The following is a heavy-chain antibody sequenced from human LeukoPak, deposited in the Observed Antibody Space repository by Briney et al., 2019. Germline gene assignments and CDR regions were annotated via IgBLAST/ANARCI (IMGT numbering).Heavy chain of an antibody. V-gene: IGHV3-23*01. CDR3: ATVMDY. Sequence: GGSLRLSCAASGFTFSSHGMCWVRQAPGRGLEWVSSISIGGDTTYSDSVKGRFTISRDNSKNTLYLQLDSLRAEDTAVYYCATVMDYWGQGTLVTVSS. D-gene: IGHD2-8*01. CDR1: GFTFSSHG. J-gene: IGHJ4*02. CDR2: ISIGGDTT.